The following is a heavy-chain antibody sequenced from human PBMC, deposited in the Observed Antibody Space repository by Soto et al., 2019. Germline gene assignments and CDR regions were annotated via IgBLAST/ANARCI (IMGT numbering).Heavy chain of an antibody. D-gene: IGHD6-13*01. J-gene: IGHJ4*02. CDR3: AREGMSRPRWVFDY. Sequence: EVQLVESGGGLVQPGGSLSLSCAASGLTFVSYPMHWVRQAPGKGLEYVSAIRTNGVRTFYANSVKGRFTISRDNSKNTLYLQMGSLRAEDMGVYYCAREGMSRPRWVFDYWGQGTLVTASS. CDR2: IRTNGVRT. V-gene: IGHV3-64*01. CDR1: GLTFVSYP.